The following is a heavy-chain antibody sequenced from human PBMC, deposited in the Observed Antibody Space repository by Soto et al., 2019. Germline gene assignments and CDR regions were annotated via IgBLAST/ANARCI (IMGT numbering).Heavy chain of an antibody. Sequence: PGESLKISCKGSGYSFTSYWISWVRQMPGKGLEWMGRIDPSDSYTNYSPSFQGHVTISADKSISTAYLQWSSLKASDTAMYYCARHVSPLRYCSGGSCTQSNWFDPWGQGTLVTVSS. V-gene: IGHV5-10-1*01. J-gene: IGHJ5*02. D-gene: IGHD2-15*01. CDR2: IDPSDSYT. CDR1: GYSFTSYW. CDR3: ARHVSPLRYCSGGSCTQSNWFDP.